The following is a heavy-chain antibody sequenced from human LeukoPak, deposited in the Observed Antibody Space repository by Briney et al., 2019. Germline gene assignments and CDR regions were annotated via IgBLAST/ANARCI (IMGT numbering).Heavy chain of an antibody. CDR2: IYYSGST. CDR3: ARARGSYFPGWYFDL. CDR1: GSSISSYY. V-gene: IGHV4-59*01. Sequence: PSEPLSLTCTVSGSSISSYYWSWIRQPPGKGQEWIGYIYYSGSTNYNPSLKSRVTISVDTSKNQFSLKLSSVTAADTAVYYCARARGSYFPGWYFDLWGRGTLVTVSS. D-gene: IGHD1-26*01. J-gene: IGHJ2*01.